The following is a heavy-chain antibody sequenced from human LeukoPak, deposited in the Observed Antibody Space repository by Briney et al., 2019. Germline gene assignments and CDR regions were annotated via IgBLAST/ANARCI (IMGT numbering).Heavy chain of an antibody. Sequence: GESLKISCKGSGYSFTNYWIGWARQMPGKGLEWMGITYLGDSDTRYSPSFRGQVTISADKSINTAYLQWSSLKASDTAMYYCARYLPGFYGMDVWGQGTTVTVSS. CDR3: ARYLPGFYGMDV. CDR2: TYLGDSDT. V-gene: IGHV5-51*01. CDR1: GYSFTNYW. J-gene: IGHJ6*02.